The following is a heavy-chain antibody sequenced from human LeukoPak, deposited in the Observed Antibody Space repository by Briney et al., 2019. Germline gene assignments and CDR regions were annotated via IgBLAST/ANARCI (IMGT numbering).Heavy chain of an antibody. CDR3: ARYIVSYPHDAFDI. CDR1: GGSISSYY. CDR2: IYYSGST. D-gene: IGHD1-26*01. J-gene: IGHJ3*02. Sequence: SETLSLTCTVSGGSISSYYWSWIRQPPGKRLEWIGYIYYSGSTSYNPSLKSRVTISADTSKKQFSLKLSSVTAADTAFYYCARYIVSYPHDAFDIWGQGTMVTVSS. V-gene: IGHV4-59*01.